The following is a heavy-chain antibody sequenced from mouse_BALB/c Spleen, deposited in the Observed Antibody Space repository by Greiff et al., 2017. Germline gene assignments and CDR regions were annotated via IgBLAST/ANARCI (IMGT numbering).Heavy chain of an antibody. Sequence: EVQLVESGGGLVKPGGSLKLSCAASGFTFSSYAMSWVRQTPEKRLEWVASISSGGSTYYPDSVKGRFTISRDNARNILYLQMSSLRSEDTAMYYCARVAKFITTAHWYFDVWGAGTTVTVSS. CDR2: ISSGGST. V-gene: IGHV5-6-5*01. D-gene: IGHD1-2*01. CDR3: ARVAKFITTAHWYFDV. J-gene: IGHJ1*01. CDR1: GFTFSSYA.